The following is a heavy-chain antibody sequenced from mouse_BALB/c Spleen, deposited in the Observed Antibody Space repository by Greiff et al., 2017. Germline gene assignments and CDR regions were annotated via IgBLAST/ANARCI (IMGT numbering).Heavy chain of an antibody. CDR2: ISYDGSN. CDR3: AREEDY. V-gene: IGHV3-6*02. Sequence: VQLKESGPGLVKPSQSLSLTCSVTGYSITSGYYWNWIRQFPGNKLEWMGYISYDGSNNYNPSLKNRISITRDTSKNQFFLKLNSVTTEDTATYYCAREEDYWGQGTTLTVSS. CDR1: GYSITSGYY. J-gene: IGHJ2*01.